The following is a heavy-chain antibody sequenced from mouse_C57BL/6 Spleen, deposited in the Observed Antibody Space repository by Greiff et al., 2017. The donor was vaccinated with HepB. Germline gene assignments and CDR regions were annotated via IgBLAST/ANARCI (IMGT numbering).Heavy chain of an antibody. CDR2: IYPGDGDT. CDR3: ARSDYGYDWFAY. CDR1: GYAFSSYW. J-gene: IGHJ3*01. D-gene: IGHD2-2*01. V-gene: IGHV1-80*01. Sequence: QVQLKESGAELVKPGASVKISCKASGYAFSSYWMNWVKQRPGKGLEWIGQIYPGDGDTNYNGKFKGKATLTADKSSSTAYMQLSSLTSEDSAVYFCARSDYGYDWFAYWGQGTLVTVSA.